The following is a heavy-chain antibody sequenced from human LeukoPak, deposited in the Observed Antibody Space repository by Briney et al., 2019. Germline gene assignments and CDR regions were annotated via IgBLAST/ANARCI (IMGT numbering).Heavy chain of an antibody. J-gene: IGHJ4*02. CDR3: ARAGSYRFDY. CDR1: GFTFSSYW. CDR2: MNSDGSTI. Sequence: PGGSLRLSCAASGFTFSSYWMHWVRQAPGKGLVWVSRMNSDGSTINYADSVKGRFIISRDNAKNTLYLQMNSLRDEDTAVYYCARAGSYRFDYWGLGTLVSVSS. D-gene: IGHD3-16*02. V-gene: IGHV3-74*01.